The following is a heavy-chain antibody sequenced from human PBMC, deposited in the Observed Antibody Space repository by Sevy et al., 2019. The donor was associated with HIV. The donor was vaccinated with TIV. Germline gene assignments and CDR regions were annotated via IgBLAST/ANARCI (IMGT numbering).Heavy chain of an antibody. D-gene: IGHD2-2*01. CDR1: GFTFSSYS. J-gene: IGHJ3*02. CDR2: ISSSSSYI. Sequence: GESLKISCAASGFTFSSYSMNWVRQAPGKGLEWVSSISSSSSYIYYADSVKGRFTISRDNAKNSLYLQMNSLRAEDTAVYYCARVGVGYCSSTSCYGAFDIWGQGTMVTVSS. V-gene: IGHV3-21*01. CDR3: ARVGVGYCSSTSCYGAFDI.